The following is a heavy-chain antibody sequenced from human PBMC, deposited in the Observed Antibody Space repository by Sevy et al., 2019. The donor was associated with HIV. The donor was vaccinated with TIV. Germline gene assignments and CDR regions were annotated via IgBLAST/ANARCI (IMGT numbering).Heavy chain of an antibody. V-gene: IGHV3-9*01. CDR1: GFTFDDYA. D-gene: IGHD2-15*01. CDR2: ISWNSGSI. J-gene: IGHJ4*02. Sequence: GGSLRVSCAASGFTFDDYAMHWVRQAPGKGLEWVSGISWNSGSIGYADSVKGRFTISRDNAKNSLYLQMNSLRAEDTALCYCAKDIHSRIPAPYYFDYWGQGTLVTVSS. CDR3: AKDIHSRIPAPYYFDY.